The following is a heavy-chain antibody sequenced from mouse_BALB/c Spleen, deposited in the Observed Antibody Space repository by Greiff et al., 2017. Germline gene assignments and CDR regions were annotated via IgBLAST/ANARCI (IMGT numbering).Heavy chain of an antibody. V-gene: IGHV1-7*01. D-gene: IGHD2-4*01. CDR3: ARSGDDYDGY. J-gene: IGHJ2*01. Sequence: QVQLKQSGAELAKPGASVKMSCKASGYTFTSYWMHWVKQRPGQGLEWIGYINPSTGYTEYNQKFKDKATLTADKSSSTAYMQLSSLTSEDSAVYYCARSGDDYDGYWGQGTTLTVSS. CDR2: INPSTGYT. CDR1: GYTFTSYW.